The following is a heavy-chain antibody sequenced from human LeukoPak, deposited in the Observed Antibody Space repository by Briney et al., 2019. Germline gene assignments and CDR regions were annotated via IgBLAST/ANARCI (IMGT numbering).Heavy chain of an antibody. CDR1: GFTFSSYS. CDR2: INHSGST. D-gene: IGHD2-8*01. Sequence: PGGSLRLSCAASGFTFSSYSMNWIRQPPGKGLEWIGEINHSGSTNYNPSLKSRVTISVDTSKNQFSLKLSSVTAADTAVYYCAGASGWYYFDYWGQGTLVTVSS. J-gene: IGHJ4*02. CDR3: AGASGWYYFDY. V-gene: IGHV4-34*08.